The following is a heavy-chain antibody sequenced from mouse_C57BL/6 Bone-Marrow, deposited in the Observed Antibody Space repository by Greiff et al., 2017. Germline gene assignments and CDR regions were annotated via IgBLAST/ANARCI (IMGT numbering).Heavy chain of an antibody. Sequence: EVKLVESGPELVKPGASVKISCKASGYTFTDYYMNWVKQSHGKSLEWIGDVNPNNGGTSYNQKFKGKATLTVDKSSSTAYMELRSLTSEDSAVYSCARCGDRTYAMDYWGQGTSVTVSS. J-gene: IGHJ4*01. CDR2: VNPNNGGT. CDR1: GYTFTDYY. D-gene: IGHD2-13*01. CDR3: ARCGDRTYAMDY. V-gene: IGHV1-26*01.